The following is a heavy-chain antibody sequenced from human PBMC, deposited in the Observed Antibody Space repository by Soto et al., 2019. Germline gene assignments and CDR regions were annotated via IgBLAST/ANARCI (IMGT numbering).Heavy chain of an antibody. CDR2: IIPIFGTA. V-gene: IGHV1-69*13. Sequence: ASVKVSCKASGGTFSSYAISWVRQAPGQGLEWMGGIIPIFGTANYAQKFQGRVTITADESTSTAYMELSSLRSEDTAVYYCAAGEEITMVRGVPAPAHYWGQGTLVTVSS. J-gene: IGHJ4*02. CDR3: AAGEEITMVRGVPAPAHY. D-gene: IGHD3-10*01. CDR1: GGTFSSYA.